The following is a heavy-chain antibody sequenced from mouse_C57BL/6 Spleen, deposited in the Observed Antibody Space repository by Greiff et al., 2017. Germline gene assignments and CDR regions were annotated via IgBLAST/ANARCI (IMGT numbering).Heavy chain of an antibody. Sequence: VKLMESGPGLVQPSQSLSITCTVSGFSLTSYGVHWVRQSPGKGLEWLGVIWSGGSTDYNAAFISRLSISKDNSKSQVFFKMNSLQADDTAIYYCARNQGGVVGDFDYWGQGTTLTVSS. V-gene: IGHV2-2*01. J-gene: IGHJ2*01. CDR3: ARNQGGVVGDFDY. D-gene: IGHD1-1*01. CDR1: GFSLTSYG. CDR2: IWSGGST.